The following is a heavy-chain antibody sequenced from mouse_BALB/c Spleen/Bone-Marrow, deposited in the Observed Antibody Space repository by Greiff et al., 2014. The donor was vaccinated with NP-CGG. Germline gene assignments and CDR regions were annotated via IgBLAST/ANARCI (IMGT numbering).Heavy chain of an antibody. D-gene: IGHD2-3*01. J-gene: IGHJ3*01. Sequence: QVQLKESGPGLVQPSQSLSITCSVSGFLLTSYGVHWVRQSPGKGLEWLGVIWSDGSTDYNAAFISRLNISKDNSKSQIFFKMNSLQPNDTAIYFCARRDGYLFAYWGQGTLVTVSA. V-gene: IGHV2-2*02. CDR1: GFLLTSYG. CDR3: ARRDGYLFAY. CDR2: IWSDGST.